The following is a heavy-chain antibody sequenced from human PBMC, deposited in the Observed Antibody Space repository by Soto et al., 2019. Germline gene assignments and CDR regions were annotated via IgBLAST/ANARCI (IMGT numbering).Heavy chain of an antibody. V-gene: IGHV1-3*01. J-gene: IGHJ4*02. CDR3: ARLPLD. CDR2: INADNGST. CDR1: GYTFTNYA. Sequence: QVHLVQSGAEVKKPGASVRVSCKASGYTFTNYAMHWVRQAPGQRLEWMGWINADNGSTKYSQKFQGRVTITRDTSASTGYMERSSLRFEDTAVYYCARLPLDWGQGTLVTVSS.